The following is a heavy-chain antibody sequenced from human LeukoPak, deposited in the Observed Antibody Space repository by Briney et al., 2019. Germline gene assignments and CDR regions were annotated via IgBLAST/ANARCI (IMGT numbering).Heavy chain of an antibody. CDR3: ARGPAGYN. Sequence: GGSLGLSCAASGFTVSSNHMSWVRQAPGKGLEWVSVICSGGSTDYADSVKGRFTISRGNLKNTLYLQMNSLRAEDTAVYYCARGPAGYNWGQGTLVTFSS. D-gene: IGHD1-1*01. CDR1: GFTVSSNH. V-gene: IGHV3-53*01. J-gene: IGHJ4*02. CDR2: ICSGGST.